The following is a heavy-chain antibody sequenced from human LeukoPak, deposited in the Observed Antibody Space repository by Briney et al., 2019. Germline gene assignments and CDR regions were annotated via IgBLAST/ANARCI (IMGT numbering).Heavy chain of an antibody. D-gene: IGHD3-22*01. J-gene: IGHJ4*02. CDR1: GFTFSNYW. V-gene: IGHV3-7*01. CDR2: IKKDGSDK. Sequence: PGGSLRLFCAASGFTFSNYWMTWLRQAPGKGLEWVANIKKDGSDKYYVDSVKGRFTISRDNAKNTLYLQLNSLRAEDTALYYCARETSGSSDYWGQGTLVTVSS. CDR3: ARETSGSSDY.